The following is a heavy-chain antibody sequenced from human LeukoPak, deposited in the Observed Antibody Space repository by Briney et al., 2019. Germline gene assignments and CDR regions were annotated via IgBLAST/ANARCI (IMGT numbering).Heavy chain of an antibody. CDR3: ATDLIHYYASGAKT. CDR1: GFTLSSNW. V-gene: IGHV3-30*02. J-gene: IGHJ5*02. Sequence: GGSLRLSCAGSGFTLSSNWMHWVRQAPGKGLEWVAFIRYDARNKYYADSVKGRFTISRDNSKNSLFLQMNSLRAEDTAVYYCATDLIHYYASGAKTWGQGTLVTVSS. D-gene: IGHD3-10*01. CDR2: IRYDARNK.